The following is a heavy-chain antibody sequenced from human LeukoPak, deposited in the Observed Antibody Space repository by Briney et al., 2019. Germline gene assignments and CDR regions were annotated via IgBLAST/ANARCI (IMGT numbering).Heavy chain of an antibody. CDR2: IIPILGIA. CDR1: GGTFSSYA. CDR3: ARDEPYYYYGMDV. Sequence: SVKVSCKASGGTFSSYAISWVRQAPGQGLEWMGRIIPILGIANYAQKFQGRVTITADKSTSTAYMELSSLRSEDTAVYYCARDEPYYYYGMDVWGQGTTVTVSS. J-gene: IGHJ6*02. V-gene: IGHV1-69*04. D-gene: IGHD1-14*01.